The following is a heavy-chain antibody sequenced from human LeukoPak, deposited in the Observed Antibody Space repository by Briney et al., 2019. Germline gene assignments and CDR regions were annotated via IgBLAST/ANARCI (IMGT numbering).Heavy chain of an antibody. CDR3: AKRGSGLYFDY. V-gene: IGHV3-23*03. Sequence: GGSLRLSCAASQFTFSNYDMSWVRQAPGRGLEWVSVINSGGSSTSYADSVKGRFTISRDNSENTVYLLMNSLRAEDTAVYYCAKRGSGLYFDYWGQGTLVTVSS. D-gene: IGHD5-12*01. CDR2: INSGGSST. J-gene: IGHJ4*02. CDR1: QFTFSNYD.